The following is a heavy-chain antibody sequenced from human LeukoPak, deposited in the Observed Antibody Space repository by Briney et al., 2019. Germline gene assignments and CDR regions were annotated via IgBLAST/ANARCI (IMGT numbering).Heavy chain of an antibody. CDR1: GGSFSGYY. CDR2: INHSGST. J-gene: IGHJ6*03. V-gene: IGHV4-34*01. CDR3: ARHHASWIDDPYYYYMDV. D-gene: IGHD1-1*01. Sequence: SSETLSLTRAVYGGSFSGYYWSWIRQPPGKGLEWIGEINHSGSTNYNPSLKSRVTISVDTSKNQFSLKLSSVTAADTAVYYCARHHASWIDDPYYYYMDVWGKGTTVTISS.